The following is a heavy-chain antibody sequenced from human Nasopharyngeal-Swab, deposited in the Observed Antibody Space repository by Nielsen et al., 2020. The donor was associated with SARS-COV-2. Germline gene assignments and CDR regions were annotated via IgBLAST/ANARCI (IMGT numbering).Heavy chain of an antibody. J-gene: IGHJ4*02. Sequence: ASVKVSCKASGYTFTIYPMHWVRQAPGQGLEWMGWVNAGNGNTKYAQKFQGRVTITRDTSANTAYMELSSLRSEDTAVYYCARDTTWGITFGGVIVHFDYWGQGTLVTVSS. V-gene: IGHV1-3*01. CDR2: VNAGNGNT. CDR1: GYTFTIYP. CDR3: ARDTTWGITFGGVIVHFDY. D-gene: IGHD3-16*02.